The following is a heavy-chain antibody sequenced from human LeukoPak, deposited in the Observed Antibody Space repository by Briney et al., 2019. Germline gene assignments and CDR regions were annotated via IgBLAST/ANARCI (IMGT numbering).Heavy chain of an antibody. CDR3: ARGTGHSGWKFDY. Sequence: ASVTVSCKASGYTFTSYDINWVRQATGQGLEWMGWMNPNSGNTVYAQKFQGRVTMTRNTSISTAYMELSSLRSEDTAVYYCARGTGHSGWKFDYWGQGTLVTVSS. J-gene: IGHJ4*02. CDR2: MNPNSGNT. V-gene: IGHV1-8*01. D-gene: IGHD6-19*01. CDR1: GYTFTSYD.